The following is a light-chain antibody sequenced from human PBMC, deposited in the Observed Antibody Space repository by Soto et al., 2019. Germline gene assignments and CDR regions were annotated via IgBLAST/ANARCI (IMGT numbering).Light chain of an antibody. J-gene: IGKJ1*01. CDR2: GAS. Sequence: EILMTQSPATLSLSPGCRYTLSWMAIQSISDTLAWYQQKPGQAPRLLIYGASKRATGFPARFSGSGSGTDFTLTISSLQSEDFAVYYCQQSNNWPWTFGQGTKVDIK. CDR3: QQSNNWPWT. V-gene: IGKV3-15*01. CDR1: QSISDT.